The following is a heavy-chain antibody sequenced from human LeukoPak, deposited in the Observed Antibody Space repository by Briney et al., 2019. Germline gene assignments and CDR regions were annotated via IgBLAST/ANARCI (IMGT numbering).Heavy chain of an antibody. V-gene: IGHV4-59*01. CDR2: IYYSERT. Sequence: SETLSLTCAVSGGSISSYLSSCIRQRPGRELEGLADIYYSERTNYNPSRKSRVSISGERSNNQFSVMLGSVTAADTAVYYCASAGSSSWTSYYYYGMDVWGKATTVTVSS. D-gene: IGHD6-13*01. J-gene: IGHJ6*04. CDR1: GGSISSYL. CDR3: ASAGSSSWTSYYYYGMDV.